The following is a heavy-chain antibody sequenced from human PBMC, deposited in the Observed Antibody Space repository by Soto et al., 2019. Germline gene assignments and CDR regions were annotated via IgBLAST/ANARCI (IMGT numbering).Heavy chain of an antibody. Sequence: QVQLVQSGAEVKKPGSSVKVSCKASGGTFSTYAISWVRQAPGQGLEWMGGLIPIFGTADYAQKFQGRVTLTADESTSTAYLELSSLRSEDRAVYYCAGNDYGSGSYYIGYWGQGTLVTVSS. CDR3: AGNDYGSGSYYIGY. D-gene: IGHD3-10*01. CDR1: GGTFSTYA. V-gene: IGHV1-69*12. J-gene: IGHJ4*02. CDR2: LIPIFGTA.